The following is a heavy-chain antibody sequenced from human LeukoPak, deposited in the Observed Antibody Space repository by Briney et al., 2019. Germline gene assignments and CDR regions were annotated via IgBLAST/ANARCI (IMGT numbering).Heavy chain of an antibody. CDR2: ISSSSSTI. Sequence: HAGGSLRLSCAASGFAFSPYSMNWVRQAPGKGLEWLAYISSSSSTINYADSVRGRFTISRDNAKNSLYLQMNSLRAEDTAVYYCAREVGYPVVLLADYFDYWGQGTLVTVSS. D-gene: IGHD3-3*02. J-gene: IGHJ4*02. CDR3: AREVGYPVVLLADYFDY. CDR1: GFAFSPYS. V-gene: IGHV3-48*01.